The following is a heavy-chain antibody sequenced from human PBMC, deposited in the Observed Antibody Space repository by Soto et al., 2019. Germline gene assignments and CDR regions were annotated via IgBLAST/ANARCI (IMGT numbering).Heavy chain of an antibody. Sequence: QVQLQESGPGLVKPSETLSLTCTVSGGSVSSGSYYWSWIRQPPGKGLEWIGYIYYSGSTNYNPSLKSRVTISVDTSKNQFSLKLSSVTAADTAVYYCARVAYDFWSGYPLGWFDPRGQGTLVTVSS. CDR3: ARVAYDFWSGYPLGWFDP. V-gene: IGHV4-61*01. J-gene: IGHJ5*02. CDR2: IYYSGST. CDR1: GGSVSSGSYY. D-gene: IGHD3-3*01.